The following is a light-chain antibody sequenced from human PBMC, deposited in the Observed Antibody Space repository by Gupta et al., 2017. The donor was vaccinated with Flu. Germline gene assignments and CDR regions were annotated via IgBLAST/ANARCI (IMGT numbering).Light chain of an antibody. Sequence: DIPMPPSPSSLSASVGDRVTITCRASQSISSYLNWYQQKPGKAPKLLIYAASSLQSGVPSRFSGSGSGTDFTLTISSRQPEDFATYYCQQSYSTPRTFGQGTKVEI. J-gene: IGKJ1*01. V-gene: IGKV1-39*01. CDR1: QSISSY. CDR2: AAS. CDR3: QQSYSTPRT.